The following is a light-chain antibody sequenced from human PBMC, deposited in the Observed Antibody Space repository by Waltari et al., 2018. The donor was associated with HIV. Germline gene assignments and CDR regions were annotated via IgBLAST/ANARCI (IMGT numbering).Light chain of an antibody. J-gene: IGLJ3*02. CDR2: VVG. CDR3: ASYTANDTVV. V-gene: IGLV2-14*01. CDR1: DRDFDLGFYIF. Sequence: SDLTQPASVSGFPGQPLTISCTGVDRDFDLGFYIFVSCCQHPPGKVPKVLLYVVGSRASGVSDRFSGSKSDNTASLTIAGLRFEDEADYYCASYTANDTVVFGGGTKLTVL.